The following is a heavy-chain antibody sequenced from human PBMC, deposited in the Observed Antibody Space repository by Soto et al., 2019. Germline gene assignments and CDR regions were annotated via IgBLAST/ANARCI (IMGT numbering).Heavy chain of an antibody. CDR1: GGSISSSSYY. J-gene: IGHJ6*03. V-gene: IGHV4-39*01. CDR3: ARHMYCSSTSCYKLYYYYYMDV. D-gene: IGHD2-2*02. CDR2: IYYSGST. Sequence: SETLSLTCTVSGGSISSSSYYWGWIRQPPGKGLEWIGSIYYSGSTYYNPSLKSRVTISVDTSKNQFSLKLSSVTAADTAVYYCARHMYCSSTSCYKLYYYYYMDVWGKGTTVTVSS.